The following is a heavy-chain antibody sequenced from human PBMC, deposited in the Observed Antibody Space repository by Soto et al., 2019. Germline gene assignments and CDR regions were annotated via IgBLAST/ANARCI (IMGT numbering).Heavy chain of an antibody. Sequence: SETLSLTCSVSGASIYNGGYFWSWIRQSPGKGLEWIGHIHNSGSPYNNPSLKSRVTISADTSKNQFSLKLTSVTAADTAVYYCARVWGGAFDNWGQGTMVTVSS. CDR1: GASIYNGGYF. V-gene: IGHV4-30-4*01. J-gene: IGHJ4*01. CDR2: IHNSGSP. D-gene: IGHD3-10*01. CDR3: ARVWGGAFDN.